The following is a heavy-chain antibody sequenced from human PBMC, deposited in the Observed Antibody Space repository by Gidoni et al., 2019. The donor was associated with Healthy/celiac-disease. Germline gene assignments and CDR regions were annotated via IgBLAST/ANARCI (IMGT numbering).Heavy chain of an antibody. Sequence: QVQLQQWGAGLLKPSETLSLTCAVYGGSFRGYYWSWIRQPPGKGLEWIGEINHSGSTNYNPSLKSRVTISVDTSKNQFSLKLSSVTAADTAVYYCARDYRGELLDYWGQGTLVTVSS. CDR1: GGSFRGYY. J-gene: IGHJ4*02. CDR2: INHSGST. D-gene: IGHD1-26*01. CDR3: ARDYRGELLDY. V-gene: IGHV4-34*01.